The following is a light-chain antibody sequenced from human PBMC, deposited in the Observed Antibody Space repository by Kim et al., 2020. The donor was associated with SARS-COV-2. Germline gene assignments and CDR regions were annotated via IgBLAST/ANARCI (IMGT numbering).Light chain of an antibody. V-gene: IGLV1-44*01. CDR3: AGWDDSLDGYV. J-gene: IGLJ1*01. Sequence: GQRVTITGSGTISNIGSNTVNWYQQLPRTAPKLLIFGDHQRPSGVPARFSASKSGTAASLAISGLQSEDEADYYCAGWDDSLDGYVFGAGTKVTVL. CDR2: GDH. CDR1: ISNIGSNT.